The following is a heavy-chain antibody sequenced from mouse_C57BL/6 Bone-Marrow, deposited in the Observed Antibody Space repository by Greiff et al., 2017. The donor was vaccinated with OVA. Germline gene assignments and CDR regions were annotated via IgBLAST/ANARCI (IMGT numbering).Heavy chain of an antibody. Sequence: EVKLVESEAGLVQPGSSMKLSCTASGYTFSDYYMAWVRQVPEKGLEWVANINHDGSSTNYLDSLKSRFTITIDNAKNILYLQMSSLKSEDTATYYCARVRYWNFDVWGTGTTITVTA. J-gene: IGHJ1*03. D-gene: IGHD2-14*01. CDR2: INHDGSST. CDR1: GYTFSDYY. CDR3: ARVRYWNFDV. V-gene: IGHV5-16*01.